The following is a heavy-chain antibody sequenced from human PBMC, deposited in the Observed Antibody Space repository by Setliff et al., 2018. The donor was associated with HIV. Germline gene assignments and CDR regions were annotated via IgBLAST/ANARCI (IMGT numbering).Heavy chain of an antibody. CDR3: ARGGLGVVGAIDY. V-gene: IGHV4-4*09. CDR2: IYTSGST. J-gene: IGHJ4*03. CDR1: GGSISSYY. Sequence: SETLSLTCTVSGGSISSYYWSWIRQPPGKGLEWIGYIYTSGSTNYNPSLKSRVTISVDTSKNQFSLNLSSVTAADTAVYYCARGGLGVVGAIDYWSQGTMVTVSS. D-gene: IGHD2-15*01.